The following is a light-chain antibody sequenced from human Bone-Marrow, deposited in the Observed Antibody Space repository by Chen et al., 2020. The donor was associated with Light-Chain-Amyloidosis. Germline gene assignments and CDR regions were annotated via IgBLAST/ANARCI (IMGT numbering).Light chain of an antibody. CDR2: DSS. CDR3: QQYGTSPET. Sequence: EIVLTQSPDILSLSPGEKATFSCRASRSVSSSLAWYQHKPGQPPRLLIYDSSTRATGISARFSGSGSGTDFTLTISRLEPEDFALYFCQQYGTSPETFGPGTKVEIK. CDR1: RSVSSS. J-gene: IGKJ1*01. V-gene: IGKV3-20*01.